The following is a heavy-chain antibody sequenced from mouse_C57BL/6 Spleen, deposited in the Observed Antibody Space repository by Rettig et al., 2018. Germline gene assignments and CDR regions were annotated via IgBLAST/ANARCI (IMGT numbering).Heavy chain of an antibody. CDR3: ARRGGGGYFDV. Sequence: QVPLQQSGPGLVQPSQSLSITCTVSGFSLPRYGVHWVRQSPGQGLEWLGVIWRGGRTHDNAAFISRLSISKENSKSQVFFKMNSRQAEDTAIYDGARRGGGGYFDVWGTGTTVTVSA. CDR2: IWRGGRT. V-gene: IGHV2-2*01. J-gene: IGHJ1*03. CDR1: GFSLPRYG.